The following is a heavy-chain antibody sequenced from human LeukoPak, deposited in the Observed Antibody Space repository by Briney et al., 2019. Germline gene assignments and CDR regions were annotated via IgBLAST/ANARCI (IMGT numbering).Heavy chain of an antibody. CDR2: IIPIFGTA. V-gene: IGHV1-69*05. Sequence: ASVKVSCKASGGTFSSYAISWVRQAPGQGLEWMGGIIPIFGTANYAQKFQGRVTITTDESTSTAYMELSSLRSEDTAVYYCATRRIKNSGYVPYYFDYWDQGTLVTVSS. CDR3: ATRRIKNSGYVPYYFDY. D-gene: IGHD5-12*01. CDR1: GGTFSSYA. J-gene: IGHJ4*02.